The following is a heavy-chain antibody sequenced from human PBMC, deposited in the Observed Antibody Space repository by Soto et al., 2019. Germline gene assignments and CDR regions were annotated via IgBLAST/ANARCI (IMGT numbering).Heavy chain of an antibody. CDR1: GFSLSTSGVG. CDR2: IYWDDDK. V-gene: IGHV2-5*02. Sequence: QITLKESGPTLVKPTQTLTLTCTFSGFSLSTSGVGVGWIRQPPGKALEWHALIYWDDDKRYSPSLKSRLTITKDTTKNQVVLTMTNMDPVDTATYYCAHQGGGLFPFDYWGQGTLVTVSS. CDR3: AHQGGGLFPFDY. D-gene: IGHD3-16*01. J-gene: IGHJ4*02.